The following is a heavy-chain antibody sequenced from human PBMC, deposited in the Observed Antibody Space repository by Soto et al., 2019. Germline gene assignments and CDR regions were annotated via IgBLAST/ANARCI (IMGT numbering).Heavy chain of an antibody. CDR2: IIPIFRTP. V-gene: IGHV1-69*12. Sequence: QVQLVQSGAEVKKPGSSVKVSCKASGGTFSSYAISWVRQAPGQGLEWMGGIIPIFRTPDYAKKFQGRVTITADDSTSTAYMELSSLRSEDTAVYYCARDKDRPRLGGNYYYIMDVWGQGTTVTVSS. CDR1: GGTFSSYA. CDR3: ARDKDRPRLGGNYYYIMDV. J-gene: IGHJ6*02. D-gene: IGHD5-12*01.